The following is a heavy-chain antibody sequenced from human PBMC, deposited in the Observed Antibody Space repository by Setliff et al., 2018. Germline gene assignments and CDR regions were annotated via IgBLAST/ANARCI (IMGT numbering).Heavy chain of an antibody. CDR2: INPNSGGT. J-gene: IGHJ4*02. CDR1: GYTFTGYC. V-gene: IGHV1-2*02. CDR3: ARTGHCGGDCYGFDY. D-gene: IGHD2-21*02. Sequence: ASVKVSCKASGYTFTGYCMHWVRQAPGQGLEWVGWINPNSGGTNYAQKFQGRVTMTRDTSISTAYMELSRLRSDDTAVYYCARTGHCGGDCYGFDYWGQGTLVTVSS.